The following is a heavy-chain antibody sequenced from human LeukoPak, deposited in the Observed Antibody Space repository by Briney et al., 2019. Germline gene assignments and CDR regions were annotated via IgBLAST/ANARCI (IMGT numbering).Heavy chain of an antibody. Sequence: GGSLRLSCAASGFTFSSYSMNWVRRAPGKGLEWVSSISSSSSYIYYADSVKGRFTISRDNAKNSLYLQMNSLRAEDAAVYYCARYSSWSFDYWGQGTLVTVSS. CDR3: ARYSSWSFDY. CDR1: GFTFSSYS. CDR2: ISSSSSYI. J-gene: IGHJ4*02. D-gene: IGHD6-13*01. V-gene: IGHV3-21*01.